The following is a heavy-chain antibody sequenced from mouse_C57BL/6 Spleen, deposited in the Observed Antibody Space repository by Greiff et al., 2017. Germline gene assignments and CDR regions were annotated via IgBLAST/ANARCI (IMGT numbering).Heavy chain of an antibody. D-gene: IGHD6-2*01. V-gene: IGHV1-64*01. CDR3: ARDPLVRSDY. Sequence: VQLQQPGAELVKPGASVKLSCKASGYTFTSYWMHWVKQRPGQGLEWIGMIHPNSGNTYYNEKFKGKATLTADKSSSTAYMELRSLTSEDSAVYFCARDPLVRSDYWGQGTTLTVSS. CDR1: GYTFTSYW. J-gene: IGHJ2*01. CDR2: IHPNSGNT.